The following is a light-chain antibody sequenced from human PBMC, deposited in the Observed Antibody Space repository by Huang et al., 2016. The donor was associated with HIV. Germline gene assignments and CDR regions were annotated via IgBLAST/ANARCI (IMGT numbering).Light chain of an antibody. CDR3: MQALQTPWT. CDR1: QRLLHSNGYKY. J-gene: IGKJ1*01. CDR2: LGS. Sequence: DIVMTQSPLSLPVTPGEPASISCRSSQRLLHSNGYKYLDWYLQKPGQAPQLLIYLGSNRACGVHERFSGSGSGTDFTLKISRVEAEDVGVYYCMQALQTPWTFGQGTKVEIK. V-gene: IGKV2-28*01.